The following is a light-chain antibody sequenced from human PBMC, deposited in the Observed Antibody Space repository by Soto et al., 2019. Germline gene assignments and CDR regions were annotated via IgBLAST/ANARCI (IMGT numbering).Light chain of an antibody. CDR3: ATWDDSLSGWV. CDR2: NND. J-gene: IGLJ3*02. CDR1: SSNIGSNT. Sequence: QSVLTQPPSASGTPGQRVTISCSGSSSNIGSNTVSWYQQVPGTAPKLLIYNNDQRPSGVPDRFSGSKPGTSASLAISGLQSEVEADYYCATWDDSLSGWVFGGGTKLTVL. V-gene: IGLV1-44*01.